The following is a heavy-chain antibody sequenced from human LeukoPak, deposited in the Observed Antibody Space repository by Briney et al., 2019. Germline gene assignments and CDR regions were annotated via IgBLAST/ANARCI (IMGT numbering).Heavy chain of an antibody. Sequence: ASVKVSCKASGYTFTGYYMHWVRQAPGQGLEWMGWINPNSGGTNYAQKFQGRVTMTRDTSISTAYMELSSLRSEDTAVYYCATARLFRFLEWSFDYWGQGTLVTVSS. CDR1: GYTFTGYY. CDR3: ATARLFRFLEWSFDY. CDR2: INPNSGGT. D-gene: IGHD3-3*01. J-gene: IGHJ4*02. V-gene: IGHV1-2*02.